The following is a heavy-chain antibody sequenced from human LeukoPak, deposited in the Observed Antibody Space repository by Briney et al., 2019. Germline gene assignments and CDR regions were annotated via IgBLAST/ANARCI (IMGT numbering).Heavy chain of an antibody. Sequence: GGSLRLSCAASGFTFSTYPMYWVRQAPGKGLEWVALISNDGSLKNYADSVRGRFTISRDNAKNSLFLQMNSLRAEDTAVYYCAKFKGHYGDSEYYFDSWGQGTLVTVSS. CDR1: GFTFSTYP. CDR2: ISNDGSLK. V-gene: IGHV3-30-3*02. D-gene: IGHD3-10*01. J-gene: IGHJ4*02. CDR3: AKFKGHYGDSEYYFDS.